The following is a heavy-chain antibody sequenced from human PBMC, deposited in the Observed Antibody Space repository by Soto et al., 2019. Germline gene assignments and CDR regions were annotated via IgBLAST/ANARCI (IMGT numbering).Heavy chain of an antibody. V-gene: IGHV4-59*01. D-gene: IGHD4-17*01. CDR1: GGSISSDY. CDR2: IYYGGST. Sequence: SETLSLTCTVSGGSISSDYWSWIRQPPGKGLEWIGYIYYGGSTHSNPSLKSRVTISVDTSKNQFSLKLSSVTAADTAVYYCARRYGASFDPWGQGTLVTVSS. J-gene: IGHJ5*02. CDR3: ARRYGASFDP.